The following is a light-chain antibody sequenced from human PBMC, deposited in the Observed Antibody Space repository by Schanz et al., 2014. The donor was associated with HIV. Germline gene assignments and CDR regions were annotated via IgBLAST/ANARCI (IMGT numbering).Light chain of an antibody. CDR1: QSVSSSY. CDR2: GAS. CDR3: QQYVNWPRT. Sequence: EIVMTQSPATLSVSPGERATLSCRASQSVSSSYLAWYQQKPGQAPRLLIYGASTRASGIPARFSGSGSGTEFTLTISSLQSEDFAVYYCQQYVNWPRTFGQGTKVQI. J-gene: IGKJ1*01. V-gene: IGKV3-15*01.